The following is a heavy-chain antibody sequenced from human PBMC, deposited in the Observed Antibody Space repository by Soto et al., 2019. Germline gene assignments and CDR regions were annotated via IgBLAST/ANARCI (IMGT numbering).Heavy chain of an antibody. CDR3: ARLADSSRLGDAFDI. V-gene: IGHV5-51*01. Sequence: GESLTTSCKGSGYSFTSYWIGWVLQMPGKGLEWMGILYPGDSDTRYSPSFQGQVTISSDKSISTAYLQWSSLKASDTAMYYCARLADSSRLGDAFDIWGQGTMVT. J-gene: IGHJ3*02. CDR1: GYSFTSYW. D-gene: IGHD3-22*01. CDR2: LYPGDSDT.